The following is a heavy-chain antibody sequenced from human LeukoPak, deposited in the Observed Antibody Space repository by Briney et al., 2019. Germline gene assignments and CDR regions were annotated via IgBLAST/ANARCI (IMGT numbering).Heavy chain of an antibody. V-gene: IGHV1-8*01. J-gene: IGHJ5*02. CDR1: GYTFTSYD. CDR2: MNPNSGNT. CDR3: ARLGSGWDSNWFDP. Sequence: ASVKVSCKASGYTFTSYDINWVRQATGQGLEWMGWMNPNSGNTGYAQKLQGRVTMTTDTSTSTAYMELRSLRSDDTAVYYCARLGSGWDSNWFDPWGQGTLVTVSS. D-gene: IGHD6-19*01.